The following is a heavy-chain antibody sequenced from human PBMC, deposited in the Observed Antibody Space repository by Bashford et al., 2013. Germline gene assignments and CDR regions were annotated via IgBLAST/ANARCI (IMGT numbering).Heavy chain of an antibody. Sequence: SETLSLTCAVSGYSISSGYYWGWIRQPPGKGLEWIGSIYHSGSTKYKPSLKSRVTISVDKSKNQFSLKLTSVTAADTAVYYCAGFSLGFYYGMDVWGQGTTVTVSS. CDR1: GYSISSGYY. V-gene: IGHV4-38-2*01. J-gene: IGHJ6*02. CDR3: AGFSLGFYYGMDV. CDR2: IYHSGST. D-gene: IGHD5-12*01.